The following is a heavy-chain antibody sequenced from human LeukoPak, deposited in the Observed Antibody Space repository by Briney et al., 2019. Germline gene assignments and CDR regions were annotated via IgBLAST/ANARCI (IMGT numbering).Heavy chain of an antibody. CDR2: ISYDGSNK. J-gene: IGHJ4*02. D-gene: IGHD6-19*01. Sequence: HAGGSLRLSCAASGFTFSSYAMHWVRQAPGKGLEWVAVISYDGSNKYYADSVKGRFTISRDNSKNTLYLQMNSLRAEDTAVYYCAKVGDSGWYGFDYWGQGTLVTVSS. CDR3: AKVGDSGWYGFDY. V-gene: IGHV3-30-3*01. CDR1: GFTFSSYA.